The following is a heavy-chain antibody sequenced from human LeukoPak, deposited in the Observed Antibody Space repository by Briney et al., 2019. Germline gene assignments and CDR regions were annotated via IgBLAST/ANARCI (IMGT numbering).Heavy chain of an antibody. J-gene: IGHJ5*02. D-gene: IGHD6-13*01. CDR2: ISGSGGST. CDR3: AKAYQDSKGIAAAGTNWFDP. Sequence: GGSLRLSCAASGFTFSSYSMNWVRQAPGKGLEWGSAISGSGGSTYYADSVKGRFTISRDNSKNALYLQMNSLRAEDTAVYYCAKAYQDSKGIAAAGTNWFDPWGQGTLVTVSS. V-gene: IGHV3-23*01. CDR1: GFTFSSYS.